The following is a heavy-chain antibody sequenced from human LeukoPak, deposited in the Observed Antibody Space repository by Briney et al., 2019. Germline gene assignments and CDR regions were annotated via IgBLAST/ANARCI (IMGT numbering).Heavy chain of an antibody. J-gene: IGHJ3*02. CDR3: AKDGLLGDDAFDI. CDR1: GFTFSSYA. D-gene: IGHD2-15*01. Sequence: GGSLRLSCAASGFTFSSYAMSWVRQAPGKGLEWVSAISGSGGSTYYADCVKGRFTISRDNSKNTLYLQMNSLRAEDTAVYYCAKDGLLGDDAFDIWGQGTMVTVSS. V-gene: IGHV3-23*01. CDR2: ISGSGGST.